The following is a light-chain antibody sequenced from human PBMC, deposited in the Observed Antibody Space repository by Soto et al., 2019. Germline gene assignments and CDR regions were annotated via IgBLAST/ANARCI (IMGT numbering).Light chain of an antibody. J-gene: IGKJ1*01. CDR2: AAS. CDR3: QQLNSYPPAST. Sequence: DIQLTQSPSFLSASVGDRVTITCRASQGISSYLAWYQQKPGKAPKLLIYAASTLQSGVPSRFSGSGSGTEFTRTIRSLQPEDFATYYCQQLNSYPPASTFGQGTKVEIK. V-gene: IGKV1-9*01. CDR1: QGISSY.